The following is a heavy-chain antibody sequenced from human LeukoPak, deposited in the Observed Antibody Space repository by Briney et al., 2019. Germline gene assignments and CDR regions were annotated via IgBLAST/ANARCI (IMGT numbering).Heavy chain of an antibody. J-gene: IGHJ4*02. CDR3: ARDYYAKKIVVVPNDY. D-gene: IGHD3-22*01. CDR1: GGTFSSYA. Sequence: VKVSCKASGGTFSSYAISWVRQAPGQGLEWMGWISAYNGNTNYAQKLQGRVTMTTDTSTSTAYMELRSLRSDDTAVYYCARDYYAKKIVVVPNDYWGQGTLVTVSS. V-gene: IGHV1-18*01. CDR2: ISAYNGNT.